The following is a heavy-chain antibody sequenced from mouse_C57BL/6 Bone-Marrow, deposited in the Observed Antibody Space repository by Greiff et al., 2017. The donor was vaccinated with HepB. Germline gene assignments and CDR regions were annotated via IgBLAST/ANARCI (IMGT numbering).Heavy chain of an antibody. D-gene: IGHD1-1*01. J-gene: IGHJ2*01. CDR1: GYAFTNYL. V-gene: IGHV1-54*01. CDR3: ARPSDGSTFDD. CDR2: INPGSGGT. Sequence: QVQLQQSGAELVRPGTSVKVSCTASGYAFTNYLIEWVKQRPGQGLEWIGMINPGSGGTNYNEKFKGKATLTADKSSSTAYMQRSSLTSEDSAVYCCARPSDGSTFDDWGTGTTLTVSS.